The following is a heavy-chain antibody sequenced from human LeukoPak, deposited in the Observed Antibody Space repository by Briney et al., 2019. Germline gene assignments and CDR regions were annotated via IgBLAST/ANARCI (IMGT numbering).Heavy chain of an antibody. Sequence: PSETLSLTCTVSGGSISSSSYYWGWIRQPPGKGLEWIGSIYNSGSTYYNPSLKSRVTISVDTSKNQFSLKLSSVTAADTAVYYCARLLTIVVPAAMFRGPVNWFDPWGQGTLVTVSS. CDR2: IYNSGST. CDR3: ARLLTIVVPAAMFRGPVNWFDP. J-gene: IGHJ5*02. D-gene: IGHD2-2*01. CDR1: GGSISSSSYY. V-gene: IGHV4-39*01.